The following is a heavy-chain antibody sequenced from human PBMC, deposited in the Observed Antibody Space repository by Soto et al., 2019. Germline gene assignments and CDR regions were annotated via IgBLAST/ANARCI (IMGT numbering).Heavy chain of an antibody. D-gene: IGHD6-19*01. CDR3: ARLPGYSTGWTPFDF. V-gene: IGHV3-74*01. CDR1: GFTFSNYW. J-gene: IGHJ4*02. CDR2: INSDGSTT. Sequence: GGSLRLSCAASGFTFSNYWMHWVRQAPGKGLVWVSRINSDGSTTSRADSVKGRFTISRDNAKNTLYLQMNSLRAEDTAVYYCARLPGYSTGWTPFDFWGQGTQVTVS.